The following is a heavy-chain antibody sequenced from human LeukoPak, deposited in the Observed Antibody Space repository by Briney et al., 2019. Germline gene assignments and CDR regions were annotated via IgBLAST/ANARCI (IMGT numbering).Heavy chain of an antibody. Sequence: GGSLRLSCAASGFTFSSYEMNWVRQAPGKGLEWVSYISSSGSTIYYADSVKGRFTISRDNAKNSLYLQMNSLRAEDTAVYYCASSGSGWYPPPLYWGQGTLVTVSS. J-gene: IGHJ4*02. CDR2: ISSSGSTI. V-gene: IGHV3-48*03. D-gene: IGHD6-19*01. CDR3: ASSGSGWYPPPLY. CDR1: GFTFSSYE.